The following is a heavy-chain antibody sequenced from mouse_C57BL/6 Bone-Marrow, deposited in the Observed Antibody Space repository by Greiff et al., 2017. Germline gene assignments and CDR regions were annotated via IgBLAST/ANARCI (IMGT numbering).Heavy chain of an antibody. D-gene: IGHD4-1*01. V-gene: IGHV14-2*01. J-gene: IGHJ3*01. CDR1: GFNIKDYY. Sequence: LVESGAELVKPGASVKLSCTASGFNIKDYYMHWVKQRTEQGLEWIGRIDPEDGETKYAPQFQGKATITADTSSNTAYLQLSSLTSEDTAVYYCARWRLAWFAYWGQGTLVTVSA. CDR3: ARWRLAWFAY. CDR2: IDPEDGET.